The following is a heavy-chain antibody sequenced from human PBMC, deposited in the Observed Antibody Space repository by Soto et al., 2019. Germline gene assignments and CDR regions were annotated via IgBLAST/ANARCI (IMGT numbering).Heavy chain of an antibody. J-gene: IGHJ6*02. CDR2: ISYDGSNK. CDR3: AKADYGGYGYYYYGMDV. V-gene: IGHV3-30*18. CDR1: GFTFSSYG. D-gene: IGHD4-17*01. Sequence: GGSLRLSCAASGFTFSSYGMHWVRQAPGKGLEWVAVISYDGSNKYYADSVKGRFTISRDNSKNTLYLQMNSLRAEDTAVYYCAKADYGGYGYYYYGMDVWGQGTTVTVSS.